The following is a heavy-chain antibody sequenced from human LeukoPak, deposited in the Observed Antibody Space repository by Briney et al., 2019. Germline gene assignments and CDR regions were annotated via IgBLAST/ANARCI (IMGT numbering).Heavy chain of an antibody. Sequence: SGPTLVKPTQTLTLTCAFSGFSLNTRGVGVGWIRQPPGKALEWLALIYWNDDKGYSPFLKSRLTITKDTSKNQVVLTLTNMDPVDTATYYCAHRRVHYYDSSGYPKDAFDIWGQGTVVTVSS. CDR2: IYWNDDK. D-gene: IGHD3-22*01. J-gene: IGHJ3*02. CDR3: AHRRVHYYDSSGYPKDAFDI. V-gene: IGHV2-5*01. CDR1: GFSLNTRGVG.